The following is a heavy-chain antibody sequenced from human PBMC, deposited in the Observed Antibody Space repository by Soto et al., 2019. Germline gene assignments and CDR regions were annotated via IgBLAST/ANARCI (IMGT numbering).Heavy chain of an antibody. Sequence: ASVTVSCTASGYTLTSYDINWVQQAPSQGLEWMGWINPNSGNTGYAQKFQGRVTMTRDTSTSTAYMELRRLRSDDTAVYYCAREGSGYDCTQRRVMWCFDPWGQGTLVTGSS. J-gene: IGHJ5*02. CDR3: AREGSGYDCTQRRVMWCFDP. D-gene: IGHD5-12*01. CDR2: INPNSGNT. CDR1: GYTLTSYD. V-gene: IGHV1-8*01.